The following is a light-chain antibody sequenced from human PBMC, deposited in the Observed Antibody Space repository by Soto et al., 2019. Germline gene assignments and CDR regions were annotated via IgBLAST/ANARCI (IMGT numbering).Light chain of an antibody. CDR3: QQRSNWPRT. J-gene: IGKJ2*02. CDR1: QSVSSY. Sequence: EIVLTQSPATLSLSPGETATLSCRASQSVSSYVAWYQQKPGQAPRLLIYGTSDRATGVPARFSGSGSGTDFTLTISSLEPEDFAVYYCQQRSNWPRTFGQGTKLEIK. V-gene: IGKV3-11*01. CDR2: GTS.